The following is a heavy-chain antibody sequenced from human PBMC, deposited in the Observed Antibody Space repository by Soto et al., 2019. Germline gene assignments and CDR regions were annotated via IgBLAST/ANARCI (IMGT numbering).Heavy chain of an antibody. CDR2: ISSSSSYI. CDR3: ARDHTGEALHLYDY. Sequence: PGGSLRLSCAASGFTFSSYSMNWVRQAPGKGLEWVSSISSSSSYIYYADSVKGRFTISRDNAKNSLYLQMNSLRAEDTAVYYCARDHTGEALHLYDYWGQGTLVTVSS. D-gene: IGHD3-10*01. V-gene: IGHV3-21*01. J-gene: IGHJ4*02. CDR1: GFTFSSYS.